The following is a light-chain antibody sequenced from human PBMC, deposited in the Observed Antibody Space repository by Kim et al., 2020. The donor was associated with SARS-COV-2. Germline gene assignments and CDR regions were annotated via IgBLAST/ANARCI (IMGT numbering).Light chain of an antibody. Sequence: SALTQPASVSGSPGQSITISCTGTSSDVGGYNYVSWYQQHPGKAPKLMIYDVSNRPSGVSNRFSGSKSGNTASLTISGLQAEDEADYYCSSSTSSSTFVVFGGGTQLTVL. CDR2: DVS. J-gene: IGLJ2*01. CDR1: SSDVGGYNY. CDR3: SSSTSSSTFVV. V-gene: IGLV2-14*03.